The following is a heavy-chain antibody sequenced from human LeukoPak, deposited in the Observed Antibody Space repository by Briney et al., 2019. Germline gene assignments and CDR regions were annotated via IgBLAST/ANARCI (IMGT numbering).Heavy chain of an antibody. CDR1: GGSINSYY. D-gene: IGHD1-1*01. CDR3: ARGGTTTWRIGYYFDY. J-gene: IGHJ4*02. Sequence: SETLSLTCTVSGGSINSYYWNWIRQSPGQGLEWIGFIYSAGSTNYNPSLKSRVAISVDTSQNQFSLKLSSVTAADTAVYYCARGGTTTWRIGYYFDYWGQGALVTVSS. CDR2: IYSAGST. V-gene: IGHV4-59*01.